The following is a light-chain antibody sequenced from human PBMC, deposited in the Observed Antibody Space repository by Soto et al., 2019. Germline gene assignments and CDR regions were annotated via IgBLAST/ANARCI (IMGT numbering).Light chain of an antibody. V-gene: IGKV1-6*01. CDR2: AAS. J-gene: IGKJ1*01. Sequence: ATQMTQSPSSLSASVGDRVAISCRASQDIRNTLAWYQQKPGEAPKLLIFAASNLQSGVPSRFSGSGSVTDFTLAITGLQPEDFATYYCLQYYNFSWTFGQGTRW. CDR3: LQYYNFSWT. CDR1: QDIRNT.